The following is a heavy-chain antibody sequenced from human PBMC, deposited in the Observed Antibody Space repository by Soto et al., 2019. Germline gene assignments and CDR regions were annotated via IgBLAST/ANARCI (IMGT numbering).Heavy chain of an antibody. D-gene: IGHD6-19*01. Sequence: ASVKVSCKASGYTFTSYGISWVRQAPGQGLEWMVWISAYNGNTNYAQKLQGRVTMTTDTSTSTAYMELRSLRSDDTAVYYCARDRIAVAGSHYYYGMDVWGQGTTVTVSS. V-gene: IGHV1-18*01. CDR1: GYTFTSYG. J-gene: IGHJ6*02. CDR2: ISAYNGNT. CDR3: ARDRIAVAGSHYYYGMDV.